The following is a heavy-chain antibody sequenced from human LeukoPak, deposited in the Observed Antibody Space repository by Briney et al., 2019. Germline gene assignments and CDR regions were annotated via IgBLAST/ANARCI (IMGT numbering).Heavy chain of an antibody. D-gene: IGHD6-19*01. CDR2: IYATGST. CDR1: GGSIGRYY. CDR3: ARGNQCSSGWSFDS. Sequence: PSETLSLTCTVSGGSIGRYYWNWIRQPAGGGPEWIGRIYATGSTNYNPSLESRVTMSVDTSKNQFSLKLNSVTAADTAMYYCARGNQCSSGWSFDSWGQGTLVTVSS. V-gene: IGHV4-4*07. J-gene: IGHJ4*02.